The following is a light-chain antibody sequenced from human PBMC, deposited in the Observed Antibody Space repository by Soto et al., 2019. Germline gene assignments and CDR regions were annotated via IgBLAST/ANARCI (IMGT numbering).Light chain of an antibody. CDR1: SSDVGGYNY. V-gene: IGLV2-14*01. CDR3: ASYTNTTTWV. Sequence: QSALTQPASVSGSPGQSITISCTGTSSDVGGYNYVSWYQQHPGKAPKLMIYEVSNRPSGVSNRFSASKSGNTASLTISGLQAEDEADYYCASYTNTTTWVFGGGTKLTVL. J-gene: IGLJ3*02. CDR2: EVS.